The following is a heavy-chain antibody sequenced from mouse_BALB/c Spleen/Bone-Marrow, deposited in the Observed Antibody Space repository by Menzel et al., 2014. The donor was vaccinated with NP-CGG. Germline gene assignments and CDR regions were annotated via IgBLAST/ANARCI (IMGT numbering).Heavy chain of an antibody. CDR2: IWGDGST. V-gene: IGHV2-3*01. CDR3: RGGPWFAY. D-gene: IGHD3-3*01. CDR1: GFSLTNYG. J-gene: IGHJ3*01. Sequence: AHLVESGPGLVAPSQSLSITCTVSGFSLTNYGISWVRQPPGKGLEWLGVIWGDGSTNYHSALISRLSISKDNSKSQVLLKLNSLQTDDTATYYCRGGPWFAYWGQGTLVTVSA.